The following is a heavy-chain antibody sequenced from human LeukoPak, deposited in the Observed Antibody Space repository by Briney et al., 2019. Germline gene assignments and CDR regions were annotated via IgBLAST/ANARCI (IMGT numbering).Heavy chain of an antibody. CDR2: ISGSDGST. CDR1: GFTFSNYA. Sequence: GGSLRLSCTASGFTFSNYAMSWVRQAPGKGLEWVSTISGSDGSTYYADSVKGRFTISKDNSKNTLYLQMNSLRVEDTAIYYCAKGRGYCTGGSCYSDYWGQGTLVTVSS. J-gene: IGHJ4*02. V-gene: IGHV3-23*01. CDR3: AKGRGYCTGGSCYSDY. D-gene: IGHD2-15*01.